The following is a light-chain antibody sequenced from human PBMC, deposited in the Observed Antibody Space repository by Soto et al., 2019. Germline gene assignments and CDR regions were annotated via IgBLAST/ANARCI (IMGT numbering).Light chain of an antibody. V-gene: IGKV3-15*01. CDR3: QQYDYLIT. J-gene: IGKJ5*01. CDR1: QXXXNN. CDR2: DAS. Sequence: EIVMTQXPATLXXXXXXXXXXSXXASQXXXNNVAWYQQRPGQAPRLLIYDASTAATGIPGRFSGSGSGTEFTLTISSLQSEDSAVYYCQQYDYLITFGQGTRLEIK.